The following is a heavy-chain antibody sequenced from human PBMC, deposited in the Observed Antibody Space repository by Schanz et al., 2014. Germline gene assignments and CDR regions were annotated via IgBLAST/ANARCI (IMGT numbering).Heavy chain of an antibody. CDR1: GFSFSDYG. J-gene: IGHJ4*02. CDR2: ISYHGSER. D-gene: IGHD3-22*01. V-gene: IGHV3-30*18. Sequence: QVQLVESGGGVVQPGRSLRLSCAGSGFSFSDYGMHWVRQAPGRGLEWVAVISYHGSERYYADSVKGRFTISRDNSKNTLYLQMNSLRTEEKAVYFCAKSYDTSGYSGFDYWGQGTLVTVSS. CDR3: AKSYDTSGYSGFDY.